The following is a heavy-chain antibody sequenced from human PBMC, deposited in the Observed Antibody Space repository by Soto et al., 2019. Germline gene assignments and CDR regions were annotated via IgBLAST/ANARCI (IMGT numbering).Heavy chain of an antibody. V-gene: IGHV1-46*01. J-gene: IGHJ3*02. Sequence: VASVKVSCKASGYTFTSYYMHWVRQAPGQGLEWMGIINPSGGSTSYAQKFQGRVTMTRDTSTSTVYMELSSLRSEDTAVYYCARRENGYYYDSSGSDAFDIWGQGTMVTVSS. D-gene: IGHD3-22*01. CDR3: ARRENGYYYDSSGSDAFDI. CDR2: INPSGGST. CDR1: GYTFTSYY.